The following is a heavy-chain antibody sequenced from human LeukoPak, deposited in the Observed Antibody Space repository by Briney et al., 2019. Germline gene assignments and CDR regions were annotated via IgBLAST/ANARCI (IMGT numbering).Heavy chain of an antibody. CDR1: GGTFSSYA. D-gene: IGHD2-21*01. J-gene: IGHJ4*02. Sequence: RASVKVSCKASGGTFSSYAISWVRQAPGQGLEWMGRIIPIFGTANYAQKFQGRVTITTDESTSTAYMELSSLRSEDTAVYYCAREFPVGSDYWGQGTLVTVSS. CDR3: AREFPVGSDY. V-gene: IGHV1-69*05. CDR2: IIPIFGTA.